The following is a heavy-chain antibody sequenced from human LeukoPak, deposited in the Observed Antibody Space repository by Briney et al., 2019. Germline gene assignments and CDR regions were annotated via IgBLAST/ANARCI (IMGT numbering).Heavy chain of an antibody. CDR3: ARAEGLDSSSSGSFDY. Sequence: SETLSLTCTVSGGSISSYYWSWIRQPPGKGLEWIGYIYYSGSTNYSPSLKSRVTISVDTSKKQFSLKLSSVSTADTAVYYCARAEGLDSSSSGSFDYWGQGILVTVSS. J-gene: IGHJ4*02. CDR2: IYYSGST. D-gene: IGHD6-6*01. V-gene: IGHV4-59*01. CDR1: GGSISSYY.